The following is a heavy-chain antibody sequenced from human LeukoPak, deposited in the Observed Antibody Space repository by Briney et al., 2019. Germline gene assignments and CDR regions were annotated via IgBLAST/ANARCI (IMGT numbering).Heavy chain of an antibody. J-gene: IGHJ4*02. CDR3: ARDLRGSNAY. V-gene: IGHV3-64*01. Sequence: GGSLRLSCAASGFTFSSYAMHWVCQAPGKGLEYVSGISSNGGSTNYANSVKGRFTISRDNSKNTLYLQMASLRVEDMAVYYCARDLRGSNAYWGQGTLVTVSS. CDR1: GFTFSSYA. CDR2: ISSNGGST. D-gene: IGHD1-26*01.